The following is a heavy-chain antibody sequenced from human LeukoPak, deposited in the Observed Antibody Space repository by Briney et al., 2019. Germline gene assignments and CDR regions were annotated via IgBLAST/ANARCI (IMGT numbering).Heavy chain of an antibody. CDR3: ARDRVSVTATGDLDY. J-gene: IGHJ4*02. Sequence: PGGSLRLSCAVSGSTVNSNYMNWVRQAPGKGLEWVSLLYSGGSTYYADSVKGRFTISRDNSKNTPYLQMNSLRAEDTAFYYCARDRVSVTATGDLDYWGQGTLVTVSS. D-gene: IGHD2-21*02. CDR2: LYSGGST. V-gene: IGHV3-53*01. CDR1: GSTVNSNY.